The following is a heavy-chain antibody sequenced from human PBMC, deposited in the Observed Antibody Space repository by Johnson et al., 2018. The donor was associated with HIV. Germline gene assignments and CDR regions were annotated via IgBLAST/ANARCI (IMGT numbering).Heavy chain of an antibody. CDR2: LTSGGDT. Sequence: VQVVESGGGLVQPGGSLRLSCAASGFTFSSNYMTWVRQAPGKGLEWVSVLTSGGDTWYADSVTGRFIISRDNSKNTLYLQMNSLRAEDTAVYYCARGCRDGYTCDAFDIWGQGTMVTVSS. CDR1: GFTFSSNY. D-gene: IGHD5-24*01. J-gene: IGHJ3*02. CDR3: ARGCRDGYTCDAFDI. V-gene: IGHV3-66*01.